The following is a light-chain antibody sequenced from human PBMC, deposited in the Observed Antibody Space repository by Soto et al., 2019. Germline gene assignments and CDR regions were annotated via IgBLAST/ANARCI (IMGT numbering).Light chain of an antibody. Sequence: DIQMTQSPSTLSASVGDRVNITCRASQSISSWLAWYQQKAGEAPKLLMYKASTLDSGGPSRFSGSGSGTEFTLTISSLQPEDFATYYCQQYNNYAFTFGPGTKVDFK. V-gene: IGKV1-5*03. CDR3: QQYNNYAFT. J-gene: IGKJ3*01. CDR2: KAS. CDR1: QSISSW.